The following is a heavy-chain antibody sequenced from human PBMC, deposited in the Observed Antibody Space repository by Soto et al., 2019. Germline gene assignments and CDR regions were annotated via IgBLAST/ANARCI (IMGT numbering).Heavy chain of an antibody. J-gene: IGHJ4*02. CDR2: IYSGGGT. Sequence: EVPLVESGGDLVQPGGSLRLSCAASGVTVSNNFMSWVRQAPGKGLEWVSIIYSGGGTHYADSVKGRFTISRDNYKNTVYLQMNSLRVEDTAVYYCARNVPVTPLGYWGQGTLVTVSS. D-gene: IGHD4-17*01. V-gene: IGHV3-66*01. CDR3: ARNVPVTPLGY. CDR1: GVTVSNNF.